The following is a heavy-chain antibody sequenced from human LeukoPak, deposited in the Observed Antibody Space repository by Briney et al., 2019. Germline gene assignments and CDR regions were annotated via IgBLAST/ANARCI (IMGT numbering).Heavy chain of an antibody. CDR1: GFTFSSYW. J-gene: IGHJ4*02. D-gene: IGHD6-13*01. CDR3: ARDAGQQPHDY. V-gene: IGHV3-7*04. CDR2: IKQDGSEK. Sequence: PGGSLILSCAASGFTFSSYWMSWVRQAPGKGLEWVANIKQDGSEKYYVDSVKGRITISRDNAKNSLYLQMSSLRAEDTAVYYCARDAGQQPHDYWGQGTLVTVSS.